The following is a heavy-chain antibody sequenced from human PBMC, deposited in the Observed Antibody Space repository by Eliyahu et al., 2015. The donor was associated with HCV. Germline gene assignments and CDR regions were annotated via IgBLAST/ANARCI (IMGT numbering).Heavy chain of an antibody. V-gene: IGHV3-48*02. J-gene: IGHJ1*01. CDR3: ARVTTTGARSFQH. D-gene: IGHD4-17*01. CDR2: ISSSSSTI. Sequence: GKGLEWVSYISSSSSTIYYADSVKGRFTISRDNAKNSLYLQMNSLRDEDTAVYYCARVTTTGARSFQHWGQGTLVTVSS.